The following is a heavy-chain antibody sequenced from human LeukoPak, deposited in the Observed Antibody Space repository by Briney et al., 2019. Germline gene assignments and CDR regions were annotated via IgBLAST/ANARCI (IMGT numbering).Heavy chain of an antibody. Sequence: PGGSLRLSCAASGFTLSSYNMNWVRQAPGMGLEWVSSIDESSSSIFYSDSVKGRFTISRDNARNSLYLQMSSLRAEDTAVYYCARETGDQAFDIWGQGTMVTVSS. D-gene: IGHD7-27*01. CDR1: GFTLSSYN. V-gene: IGHV3-21*01. J-gene: IGHJ3*02. CDR3: ARETGDQAFDI. CDR2: IDESSSSI.